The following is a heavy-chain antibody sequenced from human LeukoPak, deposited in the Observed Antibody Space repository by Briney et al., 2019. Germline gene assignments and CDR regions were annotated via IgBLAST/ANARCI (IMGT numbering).Heavy chain of an antibody. CDR3: ARVSSGGYFHTYYFDY. CDR1: GGSISGYY. CDR2: IRYSGTT. Sequence: SETLSLTCTASGGSISGYYWSWIRQPPGKGLEWLGYIRYSGTTNYNPSLKSRATISVDTSKNQFSLNLISVTAADTAIYYCARVSSGGYFHTYYFDYWGQGTLVTVSS. J-gene: IGHJ4*02. V-gene: IGHV4-59*01. D-gene: IGHD3-22*01.